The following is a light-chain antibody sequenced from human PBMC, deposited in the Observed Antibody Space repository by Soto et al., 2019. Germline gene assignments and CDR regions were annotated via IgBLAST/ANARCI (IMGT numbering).Light chain of an antibody. CDR2: GAS. CDR3: QQYGSPWT. V-gene: IGKV3-20*01. CDR1: QSVSSN. Sequence: EIVMTQSPATLSVSPGERATLSCRASQSVSSNLAWYQQKPGQAPRPLIYGASSRATGIPDRFSGSGSGTDFTLTISRLEPEDFAVYYCQQYGSPWTFGQGTKVDIK. J-gene: IGKJ1*01.